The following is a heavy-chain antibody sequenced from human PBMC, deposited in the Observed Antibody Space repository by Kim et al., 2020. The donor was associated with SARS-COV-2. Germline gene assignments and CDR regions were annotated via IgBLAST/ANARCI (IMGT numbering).Heavy chain of an antibody. Sequence: GGSLRLSCAASGFTFDDYAMHWVRQAPGKGLEWVSGISWNSGSIGYADSVKGRFTISRDNAKNSLYLQMNSLRAEDTALYYCAKEGVFWTYWGQGTLVTVSS. V-gene: IGHV3-9*01. J-gene: IGHJ4*02. CDR1: GFTFDDYA. CDR2: ISWNSGSI. D-gene: IGHD3-3*01. CDR3: AKEGVFWTY.